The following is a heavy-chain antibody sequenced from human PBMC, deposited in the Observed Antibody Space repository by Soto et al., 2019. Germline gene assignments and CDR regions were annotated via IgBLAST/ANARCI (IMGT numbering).Heavy chain of an antibody. CDR3: ALRKTGSNFDY. V-gene: IGHV4-59*01. J-gene: IGHJ4*02. CDR2: VANWGAT. CDR1: GDSIRTNQ. Sequence: PSETLSLTCTVSGDSIRTNQWGWVRQPPGKGLEWIGYVANWGATNSNPSLQSRLTISKDMARNQFSLKLSSVTAADTAVYYCALRKTGSNFDYWGQGTLVTVSS. D-gene: IGHD1-26*01.